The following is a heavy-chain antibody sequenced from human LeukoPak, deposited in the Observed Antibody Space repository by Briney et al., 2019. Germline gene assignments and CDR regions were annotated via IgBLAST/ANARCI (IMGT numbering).Heavy chain of an antibody. CDR2: IYSGGST. V-gene: IGHV3-53*04. J-gene: IGHJ3*02. Sequence: GGSLRLSCAASGFTVSSNYMSWVRQAPGKGLEWVSVIYSGGSTYYADSVKGRFTISRHNSKNTLYLQMGSLRAEDMAVYYCARGLRPFWELPEAYDAFDIWGQGTMVTVSS. CDR1: GFTVSSNY. D-gene: IGHD1-26*01. CDR3: ARGLRPFWELPEAYDAFDI.